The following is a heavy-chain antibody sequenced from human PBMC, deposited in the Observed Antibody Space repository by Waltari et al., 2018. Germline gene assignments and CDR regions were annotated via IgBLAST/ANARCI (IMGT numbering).Heavy chain of an antibody. V-gene: IGHV3-33*01. CDR3: ARGVVVAPPDY. CDR1: GFTLISYG. CDR2: IWYDGTNT. J-gene: IGHJ4*02. Sequence: QVHLVESGGGVVQPGRSLRLSCAASGFTLISYGILWVRQAPGKGLEWVAVIWYDGTNTYYGDSVKGRFTISRDNSKNTVFLQMNSLRVEDTAVYYCARGVVVAPPDYWGQGTLVTVSS. D-gene: IGHD2-15*01.